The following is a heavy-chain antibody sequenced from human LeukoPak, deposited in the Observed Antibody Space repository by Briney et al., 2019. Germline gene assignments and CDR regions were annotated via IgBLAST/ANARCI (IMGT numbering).Heavy chain of an antibody. D-gene: IGHD4-17*01. CDR2: IYYSGST. Sequence: QASETLSLTCTVSGGSISSYYWSWLRQPPGKGLEWIGYIYYSGSTNYNPSLKSRVTISVDTSKNQFSLKLSSVTAADTAVYYCAYGDYEYYFDYWGQGTLVTVSS. CDR1: GGSISSYY. V-gene: IGHV4-59*01. J-gene: IGHJ4*02. CDR3: AYGDYEYYFDY.